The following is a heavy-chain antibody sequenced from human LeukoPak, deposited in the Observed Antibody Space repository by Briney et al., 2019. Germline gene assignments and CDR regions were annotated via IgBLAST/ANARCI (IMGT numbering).Heavy chain of an antibody. J-gene: IGHJ6*02. CDR1: GYTFTGYY. V-gene: IGHV1-2*02. CDR3: ARPRGGDPDPYYYYYYGMDV. D-gene: IGHD2-21*02. Sequence: ASVTVSCKASGYTFTGYYMHWVRQAPGQGLEWMGWINPNSGGTNYAQKFQGRVTMTRDTSISTAYMELSRLRSDDTAVYYCARPRGGDPDPYYYYYYGMDVWGQGTTVTVSS. CDR2: INPNSGGT.